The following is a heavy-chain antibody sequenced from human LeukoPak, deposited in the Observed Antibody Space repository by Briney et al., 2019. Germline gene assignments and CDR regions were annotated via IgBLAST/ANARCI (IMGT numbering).Heavy chain of an antibody. V-gene: IGHV4-59*01. CDR2: IYYSGST. J-gene: IGHJ5*02. CDR1: GGSISSYY. D-gene: IGHD2-2*01. Sequence: PSETLSLXCTVSGGSISSYYWSWIRRPPGKGLEWIGYIYYSGSTNYNPSLKSRVTISVDTSKNQFSLKLSSVTAADTAVYYCAKGYCSSTSCYNWFDPWGQGTLVTVSS. CDR3: AKGYCSSTSCYNWFDP.